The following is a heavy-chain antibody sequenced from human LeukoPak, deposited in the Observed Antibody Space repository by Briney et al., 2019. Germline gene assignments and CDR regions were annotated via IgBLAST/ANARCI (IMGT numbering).Heavy chain of an antibody. CDR1: GFTFNSYG. Sequence: PGGSLRLSCAASGFTFNSYGIHWVRQAPAKGLEWVAFIRYDGNNKYYADSVKGRFTISRDNSKNTVYLQMNSLRGEDTAVYYCAKDGGPLLWFGERFDYWGQGTLVTVSS. D-gene: IGHD3-10*01. V-gene: IGHV3-30*02. CDR2: IRYDGNNK. J-gene: IGHJ4*02. CDR3: AKDGGPLLWFGERFDY.